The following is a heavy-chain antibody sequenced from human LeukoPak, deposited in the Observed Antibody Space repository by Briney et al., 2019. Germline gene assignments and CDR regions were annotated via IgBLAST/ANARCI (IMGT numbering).Heavy chain of an antibody. D-gene: IGHD6-25*01. CDR2: IRHDGSNK. V-gene: IGHV3-30*02. J-gene: IGHJ4*02. Sequence: GGSLRLSCAASGFTFSSYGMHWVRQAPGKGLEWVAFIRHDGSNKYYADSVKGRFTISRDNSKNTLYLQMNSLRAEDTAVYYCAKDAPRLAALDYWGQGTLVTVSS. CDR3: AKDAPRLAALDY. CDR1: GFTFSSYG.